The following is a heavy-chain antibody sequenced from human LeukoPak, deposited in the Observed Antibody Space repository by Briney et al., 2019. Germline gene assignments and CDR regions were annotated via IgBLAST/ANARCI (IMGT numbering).Heavy chain of an antibody. CDR1: GFTFSSYW. D-gene: IGHD4-17*01. J-gene: IGHJ4*02. Sequence: GGSLRLSCAASGFTFSSYWMSWVRQAPGKGLEWVANIKQDGSEEYYVDSVKGRFTISRDSAKNSLYLQMNSLRAEDTAVYYCARLVTYGDYSDYWGQGTLVTVSS. V-gene: IGHV3-7*01. CDR2: IKQDGSEE. CDR3: ARLVTYGDYSDY.